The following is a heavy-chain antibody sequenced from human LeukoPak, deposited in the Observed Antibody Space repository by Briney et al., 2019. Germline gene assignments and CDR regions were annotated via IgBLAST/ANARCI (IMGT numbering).Heavy chain of an antibody. CDR3: ARGLLIVGATLSSAQFDP. CDR1: GDSVSSNSAA. D-gene: IGHD1-26*01. Sequence: SGPGLVKPSQTLSLTCAISGDSVSSNSAAWNWIRQSPSRGLEWLGRTYYRSKWYNDYAVSVKSRITINPDTSKNQFSLQLNSVTPEDTAVYYCARGLLIVGATLSSAQFDPWGQGTLVTVSS. CDR2: TYYRSKWYN. J-gene: IGHJ5*02. V-gene: IGHV6-1*01.